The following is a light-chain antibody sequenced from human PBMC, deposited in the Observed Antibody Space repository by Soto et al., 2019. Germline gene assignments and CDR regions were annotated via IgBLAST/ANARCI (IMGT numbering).Light chain of an antibody. Sequence: QSALTQPPSVSGSPGQSVTISCTGTSSDVGGYNRVSWYQQPPGTAPKLIIHEVTHRPSGVPDRFSGSKSGSTASLTISGLPAEDEADYYCSSYTSSTTVVFGGGTKLTVL. V-gene: IGLV2-18*02. CDR1: SSDVGGYNR. CDR2: EVT. J-gene: IGLJ2*01. CDR3: SSYTSSTTVV.